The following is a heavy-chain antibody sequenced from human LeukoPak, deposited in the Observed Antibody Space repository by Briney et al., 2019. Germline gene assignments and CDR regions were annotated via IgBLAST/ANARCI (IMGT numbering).Heavy chain of an antibody. J-gene: IGHJ5*02. V-gene: IGHV1-46*03. CDR2: INPSGGST. Sequence: ASVKVSCKASGYTFTSYDINWVRQAPGQGLEWMGIINPSGGSTSYAQKFQGRVTMTRDTSTSTVYMELSSLRSGDTAVYYCASSFGGTLRWFDPWGQGTLVTVSS. D-gene: IGHD1-14*01. CDR3: ASSFGGTLRWFDP. CDR1: GYTFTSYD.